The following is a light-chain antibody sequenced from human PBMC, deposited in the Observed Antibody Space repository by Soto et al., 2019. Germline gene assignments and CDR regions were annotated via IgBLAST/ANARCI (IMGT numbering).Light chain of an antibody. Sequence: EIVLTQSPATLSLSPGERATLSCRASQSVSSYLAWYQQKPGQAPRLRIYDASNRATGIPARFSGSGSGTDFTLTISSLKTEDFAVYYCQQRSRTFGQGTKVEIK. V-gene: IGKV3-11*01. CDR1: QSVSSY. CDR3: QQRSRT. CDR2: DAS. J-gene: IGKJ1*01.